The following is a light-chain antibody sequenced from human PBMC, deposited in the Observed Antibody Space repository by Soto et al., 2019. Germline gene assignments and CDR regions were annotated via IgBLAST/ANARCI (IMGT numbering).Light chain of an antibody. V-gene: IGLV1-44*01. CDR1: TSNIGENS. J-gene: IGLJ1*01. CDR3: AAWDGSLNGHV. Sequence: QSVLTQPPSVSGTLGQGVTISCSGSTSNIGENSVGWFQQLPGTAPKVLIYVTNKRPSGVPVRFSGSKSGTSAYLAISGLQSEDEADYYCAAWDGSLNGHVFGTGTKVTVL. CDR2: VTN.